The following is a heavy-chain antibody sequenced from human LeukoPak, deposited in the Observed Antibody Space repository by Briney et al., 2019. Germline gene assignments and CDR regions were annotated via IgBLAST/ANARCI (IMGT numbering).Heavy chain of an antibody. CDR3: AKSSSSWSYYFNY. Sequence: GGSLRLSCAASGFTFRGYAMAWVRQAPGKGLEWVSSITITGSSPSYADSVRGRFTVSRDNSKNTLYLQMNSLRAEDTAVYFCAKSSSSWSYYFNYWGQGTLVTVSS. CDR1: GFTFRGYA. V-gene: IGHV3-23*01. J-gene: IGHJ4*02. D-gene: IGHD6-13*01. CDR2: ITITGSSP.